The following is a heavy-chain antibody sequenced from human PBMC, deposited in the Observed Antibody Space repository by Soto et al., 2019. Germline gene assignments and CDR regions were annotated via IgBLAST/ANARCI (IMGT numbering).Heavy chain of an antibody. V-gene: IGHV3-23*01. D-gene: IGHD3-9*01. CDR1: GFTFSSYA. Sequence: GGSLRLSCAASGFTFSSYAMSWVRQAPGKGLEWVSAISGSGGSTYYADSVKGRFTISRDNSKNTLYLQMNSLRAEDTAVYDCAKYYDILTGPASFDYWGQGTLVTVSS. CDR3: AKYYDILTGPASFDY. J-gene: IGHJ4*02. CDR2: ISGSGGST.